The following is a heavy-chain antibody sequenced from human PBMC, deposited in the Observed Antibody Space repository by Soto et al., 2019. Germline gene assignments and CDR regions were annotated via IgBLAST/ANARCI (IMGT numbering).Heavy chain of an antibody. CDR2: IIPILGIA. CDR1: GGTFSSYT. J-gene: IGHJ4*02. V-gene: IGHV1-69*04. D-gene: IGHD6-6*01. Sequence: SVKVSCKASGGTFSSYTISWVRQAPGQGLEWMGRIIPILGIANYAQKFQGRVTITADKSTSTAYMELSSLRSEDTAVYYCARDYSSSPRGYYFDYWGQGTLVTVSS. CDR3: ARDYSSSPRGYYFDY.